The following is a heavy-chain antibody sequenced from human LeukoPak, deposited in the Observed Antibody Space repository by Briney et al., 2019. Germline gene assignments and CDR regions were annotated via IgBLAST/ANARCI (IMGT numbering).Heavy chain of an antibody. CDR1: GDSVSVKSDV. V-gene: IGHV6-1*01. D-gene: IGHD3-9*01. Sequence: SQTLSLTCAISGDSVSVKSDVWNWIRQSPSRGLEWLGRTYYRSKWIDDYATSVKSRIIICPDTSKNQFSLHLNSVTPEDTAVYYCARDADWAYDAFDIWGQGTMVTVSS. J-gene: IGHJ3*02. CDR2: TYYRSKWID. CDR3: ARDADWAYDAFDI.